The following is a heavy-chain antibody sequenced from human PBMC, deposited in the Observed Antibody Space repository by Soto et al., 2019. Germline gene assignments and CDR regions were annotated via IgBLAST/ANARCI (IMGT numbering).Heavy chain of an antibody. CDR1: EYFTSYA. Sequence: QVQLVQSGAEVKKPGASVKVSCKASEYFTSYAMNWVRQAPGQRLEWMGWINGGNGDTKYSQKFQGRLTFTRDTSASTAYMELSSLGSEDTAVYYCARSGKAGITVVGPIDYWGQGTLVTVSS. CDR2: INGGNGDT. CDR3: ARSGKAGITVVGPIDY. V-gene: IGHV1-3*01. D-gene: IGHD6-19*01. J-gene: IGHJ4*02.